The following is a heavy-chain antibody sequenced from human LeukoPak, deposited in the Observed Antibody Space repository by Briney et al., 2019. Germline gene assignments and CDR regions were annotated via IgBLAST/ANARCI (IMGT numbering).Heavy chain of an antibody. D-gene: IGHD3-9*01. CDR2: INHSGST. J-gene: IGHJ4*02. V-gene: IGHV4-34*01. Sequence: SETLSLTCAVYGGSFSGYYWSWIRQPPGKGLEWIGEINHSGSTNYNPSLKSRVTISVDTSKNQFSLKLSSVTAADTAVYYCARAGLLRYFDWSLRNHYYFDYWGQGTLVTVSS. CDR3: ARAGLLRYFDWSLRNHYYFDY. CDR1: GGSFSGYY.